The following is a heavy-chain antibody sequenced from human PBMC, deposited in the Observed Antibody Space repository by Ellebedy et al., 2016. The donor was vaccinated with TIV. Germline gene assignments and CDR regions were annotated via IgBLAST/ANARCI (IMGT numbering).Heavy chain of an antibody. CDR2: ISSSSSYK. Sequence: PGGSLRLSCAASGFXXXSYSFXWVLXPPGKGLEWVSSISSSSSYKYYAGSVKGRFTISRDNAKNSLDLQMNSLRAEDTAVYYCARNLMVTWXEKWGQGTRVTVSS. V-gene: IGHV3-21*06. CDR1: GFXXXSYS. D-gene: IGHD5-18*01. CDR3: ARNLMVTWXEK. J-gene: IGHJ4*02.